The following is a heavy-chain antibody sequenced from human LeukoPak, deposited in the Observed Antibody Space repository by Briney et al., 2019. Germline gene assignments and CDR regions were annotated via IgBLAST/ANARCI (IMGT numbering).Heavy chain of an antibody. CDR3: ASQRSYSGSYVTFDF. D-gene: IGHD1-26*01. CDR2: ISGSGGST. J-gene: IGHJ4*02. Sequence: GGSLRLSCAASGFTFSSYAMSWVRQAPGKGLEWVSAISGSGGSTYYAESVKGRFTISRDNSKDTLYLQMNSLRAEDTAVYYCASQRSYSGSYVTFDFWGQGTLVTVSS. V-gene: IGHV3-23*01. CDR1: GFTFSSYA.